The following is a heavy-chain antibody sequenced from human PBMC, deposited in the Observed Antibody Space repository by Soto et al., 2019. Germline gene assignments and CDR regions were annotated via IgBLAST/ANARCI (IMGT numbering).Heavy chain of an antibody. CDR2: ISGSGSTI. J-gene: IGHJ6*02. D-gene: IGHD6-13*01. CDR3: ARDWGIAAAGTGGMDV. Sequence: EVQLLESGGGLVQPGGSLRLSCAASGFTFSSYAMSWVRQAPGKGLEWVSAISGSGSTIYYADSVKGRFTISRDNAKNSLYLQMNSLRAEDTAVYYCARDWGIAAAGTGGMDVWGQGTTVTVSS. V-gene: IGHV3-23*01. CDR1: GFTFSSYA.